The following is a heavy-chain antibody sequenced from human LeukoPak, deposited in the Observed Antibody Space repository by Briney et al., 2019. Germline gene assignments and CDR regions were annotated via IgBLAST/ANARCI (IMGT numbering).Heavy chain of an antibody. V-gene: IGHV1-2*02. Sequence: ASVKVSCKASGYTFTGYYMHWVRQAPGQGLEWMGWINPNSGGTNYAQKFQGRVTMTRDTSISTAYMELSRPRSDDTAVYYCASPSGYYLDYYYYGMDVWGQGTTVTVSS. CDR1: GYTFTGYY. CDR2: INPNSGGT. J-gene: IGHJ6*02. CDR3: ASPSGYYLDYYYYGMDV. D-gene: IGHD3-22*01.